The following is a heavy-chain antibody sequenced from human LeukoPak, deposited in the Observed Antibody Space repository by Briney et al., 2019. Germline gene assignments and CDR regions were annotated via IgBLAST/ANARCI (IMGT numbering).Heavy chain of an antibody. CDR2: ISSSSDYI. Sequence: PGGSLRLSCAASGFTFSTYSMIWVRQAPGKGLEWVSSISSSSDYIHYADSVKGRFTISRDNAKNSLYLQMDSLRAEDTAVYYCARADWDTAMIDYWGQGTLVTVSS. J-gene: IGHJ4*02. V-gene: IGHV3-21*01. CDR3: ARADWDTAMIDY. CDR1: GFTFSTYS. D-gene: IGHD5-18*01.